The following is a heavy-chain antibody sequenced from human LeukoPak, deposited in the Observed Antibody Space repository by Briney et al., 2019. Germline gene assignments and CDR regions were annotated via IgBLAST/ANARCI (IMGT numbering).Heavy chain of an antibody. J-gene: IGHJ4*02. CDR2: VSDPGRA. V-gene: IGHV4-4*07. CDR3: ARGTDITPISGYYSFVY. D-gene: IGHD5-12*01. Sequence: PSETLSLTCTVPGGSLTGYYWTWIRQPAGKGLEWIGRVSDPGRAYYNPSLERRVTISLDTSNNRFSLKVTSVTAADTAVYYCARGTDITPISGYYSFVYWGQGTLVSVSS. CDR1: GGSLTGYY.